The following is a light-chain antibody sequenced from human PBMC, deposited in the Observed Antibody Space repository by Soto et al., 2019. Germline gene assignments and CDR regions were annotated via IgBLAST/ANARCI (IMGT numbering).Light chain of an antibody. V-gene: IGKV3-15*01. CDR1: QSVSSN. Sequence: EIVMTQSPATVSVSPGERATLSCRASQSVSSNLAWYQQKPGQAPRLLISGASTRATGIQARFSGSGSGTEFTLTISSLQSEDFAVYYCQQYNYWPYTFGQGTKLEIK. CDR2: GAS. J-gene: IGKJ2*01. CDR3: QQYNYWPYT.